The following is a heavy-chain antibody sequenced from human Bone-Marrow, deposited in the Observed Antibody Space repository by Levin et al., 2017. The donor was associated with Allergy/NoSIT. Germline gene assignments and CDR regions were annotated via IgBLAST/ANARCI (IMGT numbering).Heavy chain of an antibody. Sequence: GGSLRLSCRGAGYDFNNYWIGWVRQMPGKGLEWMGRIDPSDSHITYSPSFEGHVTISADRSITTAYLQWSSLKASDTAIYYCARQGLYYYESIGYYSPLDYWGQGTLVTVSS. CDR3: ARQGLYYYESIGYYSPLDY. D-gene: IGHD3-22*01. CDR2: IDPSDSHI. CDR1: GYDFNNYW. V-gene: IGHV5-10-1*01. J-gene: IGHJ4*02.